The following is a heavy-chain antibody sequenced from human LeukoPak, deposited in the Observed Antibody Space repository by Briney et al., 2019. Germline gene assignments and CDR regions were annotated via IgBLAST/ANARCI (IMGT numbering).Heavy chain of an antibody. CDR1: GFTFSSYG. D-gene: IGHD5-18*01. Sequence: GGSLRLSCAASGFTFSSYGMHWVRQAPGKGLEWVAFIRYNGSNKYYADSVKGRFTISRDNSKNTLYLQMNSLRAEDTAVYYCAKVGVLYNTAMDYYMDVWGKGTTVTISS. CDR2: IRYNGSNK. V-gene: IGHV3-30*02. CDR3: AKVGVLYNTAMDYYMDV. J-gene: IGHJ6*03.